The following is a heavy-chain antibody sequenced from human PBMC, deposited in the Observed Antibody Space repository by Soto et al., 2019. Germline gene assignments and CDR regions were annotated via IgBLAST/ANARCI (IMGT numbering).Heavy chain of an antibody. Sequence: SVKVSCKASGGTFSSYAISWVRQAPGQGLEWMGGIIPIFGTANYAQKFQGGVTITADESTSTAYMELSSLRSEDTAVYYCARSPHYYDSSGPKQTNYYYGMDVWGQGTTVTVSS. J-gene: IGHJ6*02. CDR2: IIPIFGTA. D-gene: IGHD3-22*01. CDR3: ARSPHYYDSSGPKQTNYYYGMDV. CDR1: GGTFSSYA. V-gene: IGHV1-69*13.